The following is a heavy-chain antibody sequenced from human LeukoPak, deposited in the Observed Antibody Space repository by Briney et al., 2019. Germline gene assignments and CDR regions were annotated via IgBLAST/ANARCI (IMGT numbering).Heavy chain of an antibody. J-gene: IGHJ5*02. D-gene: IGHD6-6*01. CDR1: GFTFDDYA. CDR3: ARGPGIAARPGGWFDP. V-gene: IGHV3-9*01. CDR2: ISWNSGSI. Sequence: GGSLRLSCAASGFTFDDYAMHWVRQAPGKGLEWVSGISWNSGSIGYADSVKGRFTISRDNAKNSLYLQMNSLRAEDTAVYYCARGPGIAARPGGWFDPWGQGTLVTVSS.